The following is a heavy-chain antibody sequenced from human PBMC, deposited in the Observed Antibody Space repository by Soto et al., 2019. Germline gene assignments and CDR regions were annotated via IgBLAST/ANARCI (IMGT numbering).Heavy chain of an antibody. J-gene: IGHJ2*01. Sequence: EVQLVESGGGLVQPGRSLRLSCAASGFTFDDDAMHWVRQAPGKGLEWVSGLSCNSGSIGYADSVKGLFAISRDNAKNSLYLKMNSLRAEDTALYYCAKGLRVEYWYFDLWCRGTLVTVSS. CDR1: GFTFDDDA. D-gene: IGHD3-3*01. CDR3: AKGLRVEYWYFDL. V-gene: IGHV3-9*01. CDR2: LSCNSGSI.